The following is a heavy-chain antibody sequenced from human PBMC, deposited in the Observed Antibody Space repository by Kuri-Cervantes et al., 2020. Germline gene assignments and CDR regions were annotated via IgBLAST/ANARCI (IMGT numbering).Heavy chain of an antibody. J-gene: IGHJ4*02. Sequence: LSLTCAASGFTFDDYAMHCVRHAPGKGLEWVSGISWNSGSIVYADSVKGRFTISRDNSKNTLYLQMNSVKTEDTAVYYCAKDLIRIAVAGIYDYWGQGALVTVSS. CDR1: GFTFDDYA. CDR3: AKDLIRIAVAGIYDY. V-gene: IGHV3-9*01. CDR2: ISWNSGSI. D-gene: IGHD6-19*01.